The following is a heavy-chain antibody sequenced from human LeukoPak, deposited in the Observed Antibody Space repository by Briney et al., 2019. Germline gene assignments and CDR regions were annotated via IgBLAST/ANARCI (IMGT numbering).Heavy chain of an antibody. CDR3: ARDVGEWQPLLYGTFDY. CDR1: GFTVSSNY. Sequence: GGSLRLSCAASGFTVSSNYMSWVRQAPGKGLEWVSVIYSGGSTYYADSVKGQFTISRDNSKNTLYLQMNSLRAEDTAVYYCARDVGEWQPLLYGTFDYWGQGTLVTVSS. J-gene: IGHJ4*02. CDR2: IYSGGST. D-gene: IGHD2-2*02. V-gene: IGHV3-53*01.